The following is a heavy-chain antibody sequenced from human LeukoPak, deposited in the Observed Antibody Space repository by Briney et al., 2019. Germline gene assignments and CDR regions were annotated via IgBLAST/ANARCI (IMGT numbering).Heavy chain of an antibody. J-gene: IGHJ6*02. D-gene: IGHD3-10*01. CDR3: ARDCFGVRGVKSTGYYYYYGMDV. Sequence: SVKVSCKASGGTFSSYAISWVRQAPGQGLEWMGRIIPILGIANYAQKFQGRVTITADKSTSTAYMELSSLRSDDTAVYYCARDCFGVRGVKSTGYYYYYGMDVWGQGTTVTVSS. V-gene: IGHV1-69*04. CDR2: IIPILGIA. CDR1: GGTFSSYA.